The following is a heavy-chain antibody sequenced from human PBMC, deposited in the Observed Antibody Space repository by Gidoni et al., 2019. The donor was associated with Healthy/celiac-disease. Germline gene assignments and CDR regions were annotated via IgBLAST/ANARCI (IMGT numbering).Heavy chain of an antibody. V-gene: IGHV4-34*01. D-gene: IGHD2-15*01. Sequence: QLQLQQWGAGLLKPSETLSLTCAVYGGSFSGYYWSWIRQPPGKGLEWIGEINHSGSTNYNPSLKSRVTISVDTSKNQFSLKLSSVTATDTAVYYCARTVVVVAATYWYFDLWGRGTLVTVSS. CDR2: INHSGST. CDR1: GGSFSGYY. CDR3: ARTVVVVAATYWYFDL. J-gene: IGHJ2*01.